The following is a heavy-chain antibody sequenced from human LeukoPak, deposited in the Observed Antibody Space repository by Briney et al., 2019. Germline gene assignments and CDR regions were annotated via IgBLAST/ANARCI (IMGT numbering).Heavy chain of an antibody. V-gene: IGHV3-23*01. J-gene: IGHJ6*02. CDR2: ISGSGHGT. CDR1: GFSFSNYA. D-gene: IGHD1-26*01. Sequence: PGGSLRLSCAASGFSFSNYAMSWVRQAPGKGLEWVSAISGSGHGTYYTFYADSVKGRLTISRDNSKNTLYLQMNSLRAEDTAVYYCAKDPLIVGARYYYYSGMDVWGQGTTVTVSS. CDR3: AKDPLIVGARYYYYSGMDV.